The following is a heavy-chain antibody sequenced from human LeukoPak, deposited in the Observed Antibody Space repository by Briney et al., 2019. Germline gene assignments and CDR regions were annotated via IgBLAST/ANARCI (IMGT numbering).Heavy chain of an antibody. CDR2: ISFDGSFR. CDR3: AKVLPIYFSPSSWFDP. Sequence: GGSLRLSCAASGFTFRSFAMHWVRQAPGKGLEWVADISFDGSFRYYADSVKGRFTISRDNSNNTLYLQMNSLRAEDTAVYYCAKVLPIYFSPSSWFDPWGQGTLVTVSS. J-gene: IGHJ5*02. D-gene: IGHD3-3*01. V-gene: IGHV3-30*18. CDR1: GFTFRSFA.